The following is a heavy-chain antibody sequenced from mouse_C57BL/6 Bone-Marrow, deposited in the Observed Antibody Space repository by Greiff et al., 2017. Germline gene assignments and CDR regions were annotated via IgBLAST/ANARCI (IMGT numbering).Heavy chain of an antibody. J-gene: IGHJ3*01. V-gene: IGHV14-3*01. Sequence: VQLKESVAELVRPGASVKLSCTASGFNIKNTYMPWVQQRPEQGLEWIGRIDPANGNTKYAPKFQGKATITADTSSNTAYLQLSSLTSEDTAIDYCARYGRAAPFGYWGQGTLVTVSA. CDR1: GFNIKNTY. CDR3: ARYGRAAPFGY. D-gene: IGHD1-1*02. CDR2: IDPANGNT.